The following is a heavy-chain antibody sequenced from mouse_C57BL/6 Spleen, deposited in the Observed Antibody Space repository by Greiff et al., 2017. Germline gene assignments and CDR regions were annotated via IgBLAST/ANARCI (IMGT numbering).Heavy chain of an antibody. J-gene: IGHJ4*01. V-gene: IGHV1-61*01. CDR2: MYPSDSET. D-gene: IGHD2-3*01. CDR1: GYTFTSYW. CDR3: ARKGVMDGFHYYAMDY. Sequence: QVQLQQPGAELVRPGSSVKLSCKASGYTFTSYWMDWVKQRPGQGLEWIGNMYPSDSETHYNQKFKDKATLTVDKSSSTAYMQRSSLTSEDSAVYYCARKGVMDGFHYYAMDYWGQGTSVTVSS.